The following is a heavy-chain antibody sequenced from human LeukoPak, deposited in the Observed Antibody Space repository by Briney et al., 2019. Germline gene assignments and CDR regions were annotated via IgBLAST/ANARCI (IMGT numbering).Heavy chain of an antibody. V-gene: IGHV3-11*03. Sequence: PGGSLRLSCAASGDSLSDHYMSWSRQAPGEGQEWVSYISTAGSYINDADSVKGRFTISRDNATNSLYLQLNSLRGEDTAVYHCARPKSARSSHWYFELWGRGTLVTVSS. CDR2: ISTAGSYI. CDR1: GDSLSDHY. CDR3: ARPKSARSSHWYFEL. J-gene: IGHJ2*01.